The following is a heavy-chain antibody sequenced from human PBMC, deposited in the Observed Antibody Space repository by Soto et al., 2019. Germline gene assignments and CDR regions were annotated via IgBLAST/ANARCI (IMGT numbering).Heavy chain of an antibody. CDR2: IYHSGST. J-gene: IGHJ4*02. V-gene: IGHV4-4*02. CDR1: GGSISSSYW. Sequence: PSETLSLTCAVSGGSISSSYWWGWVRQPPGKGLEWIGEIYHSGSTNYNPSLKSRVTISVDKSKNQFSLKLTSVTAADTAVYYCASSNYDSPIPLYYWGQGTLVTVSS. CDR3: ASSNYDSPIPLYY. D-gene: IGHD3-22*01.